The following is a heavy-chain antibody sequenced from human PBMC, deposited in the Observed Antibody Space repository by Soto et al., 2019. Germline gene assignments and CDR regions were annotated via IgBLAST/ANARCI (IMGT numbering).Heavy chain of an antibody. CDR1: GGSISSNSHY. CDR2: IYYSGST. V-gene: IGHV4-39*01. CDR3: ARHSLFGVVIMWAFDY. J-gene: IGHJ4*02. D-gene: IGHD3-3*01. Sequence: QLQLQESGPGLVKPSETLSLICTVSGGSISSNSHYWGWIRQPPGKGLEWIGSIYYSGSTHYNPSLKSRVSISVDTSKNQSSLNLSSVTAAHTAVYYWARHSLFGVVIMWAFDYWGQGTLVTVSS.